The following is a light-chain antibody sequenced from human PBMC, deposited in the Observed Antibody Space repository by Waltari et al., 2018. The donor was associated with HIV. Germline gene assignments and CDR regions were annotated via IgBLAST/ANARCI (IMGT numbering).Light chain of an antibody. CDR1: ALPKQY. J-gene: IGLJ3*02. CDR2: KDT. V-gene: IGLV3-25*03. CDR3: LSADTSVTWV. Sequence: SYELTQPPSVSVSPGQTARITCSGDALPKQYAYWYQQKPGQAPVLVIYKDTDRPSGIPGRFSGSSSGTTVTLTISGVQAEDDADYYCLSADTSVTWVFGGGTKLTVL.